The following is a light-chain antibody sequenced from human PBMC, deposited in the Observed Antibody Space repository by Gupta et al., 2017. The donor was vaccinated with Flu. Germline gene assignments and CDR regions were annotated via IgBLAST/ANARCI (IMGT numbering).Light chain of an antibody. CDR3: QQDASYPPT. J-gene: IGKJ1*01. CDR1: QGISSY. CDR2: AAS. Sequence: AIRMTQSPSSFSASTGDRVTITCRASQGISSYLAWYQQKPGKAPKLLIYAASTLQSGVPSRFSGSGSGTDFTLTISCLQSEDFATYYCQQDASYPPTFGQGTKVEIK. V-gene: IGKV1-8*01.